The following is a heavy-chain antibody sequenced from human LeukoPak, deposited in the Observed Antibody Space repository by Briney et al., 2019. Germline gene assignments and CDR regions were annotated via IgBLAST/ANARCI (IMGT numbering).Heavy chain of an antibody. CDR2: IYYSGST. V-gene: IGHV4-39*07. J-gene: IGHJ3*02. Sequence: SETLSLTCTVSGGSISSSSYYWGWIRQPPGKGLEWIGSIYYSGSTYYNPSLKSRVTISVDTSKNQFSLKLSSVTAADTAVYYCARLSGGDWDAFDIWGQGTMVTVSS. CDR1: GGSISSSSYY. CDR3: ARLSGGDWDAFDI. D-gene: IGHD2-21*02.